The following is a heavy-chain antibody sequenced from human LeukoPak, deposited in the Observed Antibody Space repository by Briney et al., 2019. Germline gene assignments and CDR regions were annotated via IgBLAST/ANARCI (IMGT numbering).Heavy chain of an antibody. CDR2: ISGSSSYI. CDR1: GFTFSTYN. V-gene: IGHV3-21*01. Sequence: PGGSLRLSCAASGFTFSTYNMNWVRQAPGKGLEWVSSISGSSSYIYYADSVKGRFSISRDNAKNSLYLQMNSLSAEDTAVYYCARDLLGWESHYFDYWGQGTLVTVSS. J-gene: IGHJ4*02. D-gene: IGHD1-26*01. CDR3: ARDLLGWESHYFDY.